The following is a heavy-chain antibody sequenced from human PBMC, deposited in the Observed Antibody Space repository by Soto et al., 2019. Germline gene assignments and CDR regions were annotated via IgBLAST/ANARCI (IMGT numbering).Heavy chain of an antibody. CDR2: VFYSGNT. J-gene: IGHJ4*02. D-gene: IGHD3-16*01. CDR1: GGSVSSANYY. CDR3: VNGFSLDY. Sequence: SETLSLTCTVSGGSVSSANYYWTWIRQPPGKGLEWIGYVFYSGNTNSNPSPKSRVSISVDTSKDQFSLKLRSVTAADTAVYFCVNGFSLDYWGQGILVTVSS. V-gene: IGHV4-61*01.